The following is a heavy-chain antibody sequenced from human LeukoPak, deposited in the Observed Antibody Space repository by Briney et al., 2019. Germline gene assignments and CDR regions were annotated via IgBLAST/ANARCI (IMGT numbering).Heavy chain of an antibody. CDR2: IIPILGIA. J-gene: IGHJ4*02. V-gene: IGHV1-69*04. Sequence: SVKVSCKASGGTFSSYAISWVRQAPGQGLEWMGRIIPILGIANYAQKFQGRVTITADKSTSTAYMELSSLRSEDTAVYYCARDIAVAGYFDYWGQGTLVTVSS. CDR3: ARDIAVAGYFDY. CDR1: GGTFSSYA. D-gene: IGHD6-19*01.